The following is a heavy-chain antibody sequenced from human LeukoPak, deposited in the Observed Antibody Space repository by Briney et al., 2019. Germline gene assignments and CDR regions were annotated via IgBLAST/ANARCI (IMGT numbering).Heavy chain of an antibody. Sequence: GGSLRLSCAASGFTFSSYSMNWVCQAPGKGLEWVSSISSSSSYIYYADSVKGRFTISRDNAKNSLYLQMNSLRAEDTAVYYCARDMGYCSSTSCYYYYMDVWGKGTTVTVSS. CDR2: ISSSSSYI. V-gene: IGHV3-21*01. CDR3: ARDMGYCSSTSCYYYYMDV. CDR1: GFTFSSYS. J-gene: IGHJ6*03. D-gene: IGHD2-2*01.